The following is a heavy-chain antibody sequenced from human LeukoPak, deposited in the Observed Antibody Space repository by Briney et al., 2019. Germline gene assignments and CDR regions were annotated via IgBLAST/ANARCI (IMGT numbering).Heavy chain of an antibody. V-gene: IGHV1-2*02. J-gene: IGHJ4*02. CDR3: ARVLRSSSWYHPYY. CDR1: GYTFTGYY. D-gene: IGHD6-13*01. CDR2: INPNNGDT. Sequence: GASVKVSCKASGYTFTGYYIHWVRQAPGQRPEWMAWINPNNGDTKIAQKFQGRVTMTRDTSINTAYMELSSLRPDDTAVYYCARVLRSSSWYHPYYWGQGTLVTVSS.